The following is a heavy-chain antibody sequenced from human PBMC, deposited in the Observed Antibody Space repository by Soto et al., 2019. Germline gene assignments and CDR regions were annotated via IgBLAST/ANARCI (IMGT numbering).Heavy chain of an antibody. CDR3: ARDPNIVLVPAALRSYYYYYGMDV. Sequence: GGSLRLACAASGFTFSSYWMSWVRQAPGKGLEWVANIKQDGSEKYYVDSVKGRFTISRDNAKNSLYLQMNSLRAEDTAVYYCARDPNIVLVPAALRSYYYYYGMDVWGQGTTVTVSS. J-gene: IGHJ6*02. CDR1: GFTFSSYW. D-gene: IGHD2-2*01. CDR2: IKQDGSEK. V-gene: IGHV3-7*01.